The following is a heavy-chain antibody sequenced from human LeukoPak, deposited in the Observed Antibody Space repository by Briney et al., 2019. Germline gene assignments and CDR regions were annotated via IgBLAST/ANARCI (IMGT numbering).Heavy chain of an antibody. V-gene: IGHV1-2*02. CDR2: INPNSGGT. CDR3: ARDGRDYYDSSGYYQVIECFQH. D-gene: IGHD3-22*01. J-gene: IGHJ1*01. Sequence: ASVKVSCKASGYTFTGYYMHWVRQAPGQGLEWMGWINPNSGGTNYAQKFQGRVTMTRDTSISTAYMELSRLRSDDTAVYYCARDGRDYYDSSGYYQVIECFQHWGQGTLVTVSS. CDR1: GYTFTGYY.